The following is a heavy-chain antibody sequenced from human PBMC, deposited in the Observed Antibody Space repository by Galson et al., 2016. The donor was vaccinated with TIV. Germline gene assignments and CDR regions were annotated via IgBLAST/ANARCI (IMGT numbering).Heavy chain of an antibody. CDR2: INSYSGGT. Sequence: SVKVSCKASGYTFTHYFLHWVRQAPGQGLEWMGRINSYSGGTDYAPKFQGRVTMARDTSISTAYMDLSRLRSDDTVVYYCARERVPGYCDSTSCYGYYGFDVWGQGTTVTVSS. CDR3: ARERVPGYCDSTSCYGYYGFDV. V-gene: IGHV1-2*05. CDR1: GYTFTHYF. D-gene: IGHD2-2*03. J-gene: IGHJ6*02.